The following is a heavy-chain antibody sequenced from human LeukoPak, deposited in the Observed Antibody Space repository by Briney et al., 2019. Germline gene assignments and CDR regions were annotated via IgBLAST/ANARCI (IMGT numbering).Heavy chain of an antibody. CDR2: ISSSGSTI. V-gene: IGHV3-11*01. CDR1: GFTFSDYY. D-gene: IGHD3-10*01. CDR3: ARSGDYYGSGSYYKAREYYFDY. Sequence: GGTLRLSCAASGFTFSDYYMSWIRQAPGKGVEWVSYISSSGSTIYYADSVKGRFTISRDNAKNSLYLQMNSLRAEDTAVYYCARSGDYYGSGSYYKAREYYFDYWGQGTLVTVSS. J-gene: IGHJ4*02.